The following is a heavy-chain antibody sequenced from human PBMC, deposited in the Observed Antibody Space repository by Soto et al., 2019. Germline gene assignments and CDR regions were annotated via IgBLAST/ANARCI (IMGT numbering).Heavy chain of an antibody. CDR2: ISYDGSNK. Sequence: PGGALRLSCEASGFTFSSYGMHWVRQATGKGLEWVAVISYDGSNKYYADSVKGRFTISRDNSKNTLYLQMNSLRAEDTAVYYCAKDGVGATAFEYWGQGTLVPVSS. CDR3: AKDGVGATAFEY. V-gene: IGHV3-30*18. J-gene: IGHJ4*02. D-gene: IGHD1-26*01. CDR1: GFTFSSYG.